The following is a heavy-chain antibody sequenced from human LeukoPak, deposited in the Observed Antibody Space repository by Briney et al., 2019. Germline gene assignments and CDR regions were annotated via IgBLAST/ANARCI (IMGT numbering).Heavy chain of an antibody. CDR1: GGSISSSSYY. J-gene: IGHJ4*02. CDR2: IYYSGST. V-gene: IGHV4-39*01. D-gene: IGHD3-9*01. Sequence: PSETLPLTCTVSGGSISSSSYYWGWIRQPPGKGLEWIGSIYYSGSTYYNPSLKSRVTISVDTSKNQFSLKLSSVTAADTAVYYCARAVGYYDILTGNRLPFDNWGQGTLVTVSS. CDR3: ARAVGYYDILTGNRLPFDN.